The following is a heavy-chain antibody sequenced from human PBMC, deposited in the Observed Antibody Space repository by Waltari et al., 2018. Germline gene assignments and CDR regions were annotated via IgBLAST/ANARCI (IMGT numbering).Heavy chain of an antibody. CDR3: ARANTYYYDD. V-gene: IGHV4-34*01. CDR1: GGSFSGYY. CDR2: INHSGST. J-gene: IGHJ4*02. Sequence: QVQLQQWGAGLLKPSETLSLTCAVYGGSFSGYYWSWIRQPPGKGLEWIGEINHSGSTNYIPSLKSRVTISVDTSKNQFSLKLSSVTAADTAVYYCARANTYYYDDWGQGTLVTVSS. D-gene: IGHD3-16*01.